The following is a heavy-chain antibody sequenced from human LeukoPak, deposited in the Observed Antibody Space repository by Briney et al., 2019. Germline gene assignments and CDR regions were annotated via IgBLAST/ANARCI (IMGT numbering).Heavy chain of an antibody. J-gene: IGHJ4*02. D-gene: IGHD3-9*01. V-gene: IGHV3-30*18. Sequence: GGSLRLSCAASGFTFSSYGMHWVRQAPGKGLEWVAVISYDGSNKYYADSVKGRFTISRDNSKNTLYLQMNSLRAEDTAVYYCANQGGSYYDILTVGHYFDYWGQGTQVTISS. CDR3: ANQGGSYYDILTVGHYFDY. CDR2: ISYDGSNK. CDR1: GFTFSSYG.